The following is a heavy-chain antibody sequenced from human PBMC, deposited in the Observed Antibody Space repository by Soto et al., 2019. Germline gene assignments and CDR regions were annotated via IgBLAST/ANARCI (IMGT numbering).Heavy chain of an antibody. CDR2: IYYSGST. J-gene: IGHJ5*02. D-gene: IGHD6-25*01. CDR1: GYSISSSHYY. V-gene: IGHV4-39*01. Sequence: QLQLQESGPGLVKPSETLSLTCTVSGYSISSSHYYWGWIRQPPGKGLEWIGSIYYSGSTYYNPSLKGRVAICVDTSSNQFSMKLSSLTAADTAVYYCARRIATAASWFDPWGQGTLVTVSS. CDR3: ARRIATAASWFDP.